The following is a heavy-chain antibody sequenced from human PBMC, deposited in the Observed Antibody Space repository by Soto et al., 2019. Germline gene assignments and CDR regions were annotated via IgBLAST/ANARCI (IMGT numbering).Heavy chain of an antibody. V-gene: IGHV1-3*01. Sequence: QVQLVQSGAEVKKPGASVKVSCKASGYTFTNYAMHWVRQAPGQRLEWMGWINAGNGNTKYSQKFQGRVTITRDTAASTAYMELSSLRSEDTAVYYCGGGSGLTWFDPWGQGTLVTVSS. J-gene: IGHJ5*02. CDR3: GGGSGLTWFDP. CDR1: GYTFTNYA. D-gene: IGHD3-10*01. CDR2: INAGNGNT.